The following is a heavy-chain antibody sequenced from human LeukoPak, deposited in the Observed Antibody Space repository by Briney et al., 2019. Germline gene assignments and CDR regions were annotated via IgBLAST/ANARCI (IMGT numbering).Heavy chain of an antibody. V-gene: IGHV4-34*01. CDR1: GGSFSGYY. CDR2: INHSGST. J-gene: IGHJ5*02. Sequence: SETLSLTCAVYGGSFSGYYWSWIRQPPGKGLVWIGEINHSGSTNYNPSLKSRVTISVDTSKNQFSLKLSSVTAADTAVYYCARVGYYYDSSGLHWFDPWGQGTLVTVSS. D-gene: IGHD3-22*01. CDR3: ARVGYYYDSSGLHWFDP.